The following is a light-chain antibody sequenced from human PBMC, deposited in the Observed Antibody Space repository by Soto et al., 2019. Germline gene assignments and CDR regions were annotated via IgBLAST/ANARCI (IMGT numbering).Light chain of an antibody. CDR2: GAS. Sequence: EIVMTQSPATLSVSPGERATLSCRASPSVSDNLAWYQRKPGQAPRLLIYGASTRATGIPARFSGSGSETEFTLTISALQSEDFAIYYCQHSNNWPYTFGKGTKVDIK. V-gene: IGKV3-15*01. CDR1: PSVSDN. J-gene: IGKJ2*01. CDR3: QHSNNWPYT.